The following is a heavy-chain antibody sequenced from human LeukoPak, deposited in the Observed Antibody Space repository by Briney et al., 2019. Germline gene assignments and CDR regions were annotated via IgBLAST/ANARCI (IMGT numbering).Heavy chain of an antibody. CDR1: GYTFTSHD. J-gene: IGHJ4*02. CDR3: SREGAYYDFWSGYSPSHGIFDY. CDR2: MNPNSGNT. D-gene: IGHD3-3*01. V-gene: IGHV1-8*01. Sequence: ASVKVSRKASGYTFTSHDINWVPQAPGQGLAWMGWMNPNSGNTGYAQKFQGRVTMTRNTSISTAYMELSSLRSEDTAVYYCSREGAYYDFWSGYSPSHGIFDYWGQGTLVTVSS.